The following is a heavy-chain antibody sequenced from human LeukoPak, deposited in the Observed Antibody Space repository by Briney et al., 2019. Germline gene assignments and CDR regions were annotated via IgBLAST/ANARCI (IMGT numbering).Heavy chain of an antibody. J-gene: IGHJ4*02. CDR2: INTNTGNP. D-gene: IGHD2-15*01. Sequence: GASVKVSCKASGYIFTSYDINWVRQATGQGLEWMGWINTNTGNPTYAQGFTGRFVFSLDTSVSTAYLQISSLKAEDTAVYYCAKLGYCSGGSCYGFDYWGQGTLVTVSS. CDR3: AKLGYCSGGSCYGFDY. V-gene: IGHV7-4-1*02. CDR1: GYIFTSYD.